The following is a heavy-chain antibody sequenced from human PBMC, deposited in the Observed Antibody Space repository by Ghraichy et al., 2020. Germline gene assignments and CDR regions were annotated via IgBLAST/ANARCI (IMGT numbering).Heavy chain of an antibody. Sequence: GGYLRLSCAASGFTFSDYYMSWIRQAPGKGLEWVSYIRSSSSYTNYADSVKGRFTISRDNAKNSLSLQMNSLRAEDTAVYYCARGFRSQTGLIDYWGQGTLVIVSS. CDR1: GFTFSDYY. CDR3: ARGFRSQTGLIDY. V-gene: IGHV3-11*05. CDR2: IRSSSSYT. J-gene: IGHJ4*02. D-gene: IGHD1-14*01.